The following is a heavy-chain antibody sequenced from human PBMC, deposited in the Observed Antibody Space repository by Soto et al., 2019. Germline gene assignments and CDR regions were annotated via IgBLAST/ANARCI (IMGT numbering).Heavy chain of an antibody. CDR3: TTDRAILTGYSHDIDY. J-gene: IGHJ4*02. V-gene: IGHV3-15*07. Sequence: EVQLVESGGGLVKPGGSLRLSCAASGFTFSNAWMNWVRQAPGKGLEWVGRIKSKTDGGTTDYAAPVKGRFTISRNDSKNTLYLQMNSLKTEDTAVYYCTTDRAILTGYSHDIDYWGQGTLVTVSS. D-gene: IGHD3-9*01. CDR2: IKSKTDGGTT. CDR1: GFTFSNAW.